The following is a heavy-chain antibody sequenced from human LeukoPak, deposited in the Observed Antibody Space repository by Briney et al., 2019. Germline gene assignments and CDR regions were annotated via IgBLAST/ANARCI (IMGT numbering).Heavy chain of an antibody. D-gene: IGHD5-12*01. J-gene: IGHJ4*02. Sequence: ASVKVSCKASGYTFTSYDISWVRQAPGQGLEWMGLSSAYNGYTNYAQRLQGRVTMNTDKPTSTASMGLRSRRAYDTAVYYFAXXESGYDFFXDYWGQGTLVTVSS. CDR3: AXXESGYDFFXDY. CDR2: SSAYNGYT. V-gene: IGHV1-18*01. CDR1: GYTFTSYD.